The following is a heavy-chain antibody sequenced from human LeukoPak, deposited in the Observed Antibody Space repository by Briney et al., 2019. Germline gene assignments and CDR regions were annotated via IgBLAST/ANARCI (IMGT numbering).Heavy chain of an antibody. D-gene: IGHD6-6*01. J-gene: IGHJ4*02. Sequence: SETLSLTCTVSGGSISSSSYYWGWLRQPPGKGLEWIGSIYYSGSTYYNPSLKSRVTISVDTSKNQFSLKLSSVTAADTVVYYCARRNSSSRLFDYWGQGTLVTVSS. CDR1: GGSISSSSYY. CDR2: IYYSGST. CDR3: ARRNSSSRLFDY. V-gene: IGHV4-39*01.